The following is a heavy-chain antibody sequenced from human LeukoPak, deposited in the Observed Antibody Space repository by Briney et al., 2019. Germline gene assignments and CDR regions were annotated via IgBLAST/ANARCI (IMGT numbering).Heavy chain of an antibody. J-gene: IGHJ5*02. V-gene: IGHV3-48*03. Sequence: SCAASGFIFSSCEMNWVRQAPGKGLEWLSYISSGGSTIHYADSVKRRFTISRDDARNSLYLQMNSLRADDTGIYYCATRFLEVDDPWGQGTLVTVSS. CDR1: GFIFSSCE. D-gene: IGHD3-3*01. CDR3: ATRFLEVDDP. CDR2: ISSGGSTI.